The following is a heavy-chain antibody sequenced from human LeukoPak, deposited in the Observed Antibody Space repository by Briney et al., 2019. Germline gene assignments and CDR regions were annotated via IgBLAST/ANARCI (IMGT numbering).Heavy chain of an antibody. V-gene: IGHV3-7*01. CDR3: ARSAYYDFWSGYENYYYYMDV. D-gene: IGHD3-3*01. CDR1: GFTFSSYW. Sequence: PGGSLTLSCAASGFTFSSYWMSWVRQAPGKGLEWVANIKQDGSEKYYVDSVKGRFTISRDNAKNSLYLQMNSLRAEDTAVYYCARSAYYDFWSGYENYYYYMDVWGKGTTVTVSS. CDR2: IKQDGSEK. J-gene: IGHJ6*03.